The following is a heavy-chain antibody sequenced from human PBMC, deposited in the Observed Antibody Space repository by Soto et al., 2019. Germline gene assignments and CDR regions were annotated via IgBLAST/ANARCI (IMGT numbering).Heavy chain of an antibody. CDR3: ARDGIGGTVFRGFCDY. D-gene: IGHD1-7*01. CDR2: IWYDGSNK. J-gene: IGHJ4*02. Sequence: QKYLVESGGGVVQPGGSLRLSCVASGSIFSGYGMHWVRQAPGKGVEWVAVIWYDGSNKYYADSVKGRFTISRDNSKNMLYLQMDSLRAEDTAVYYCARDGIGGTVFRGFCDYWGPGTLVTVSS. CDR1: GSIFSGYG. V-gene: IGHV3-33*01.